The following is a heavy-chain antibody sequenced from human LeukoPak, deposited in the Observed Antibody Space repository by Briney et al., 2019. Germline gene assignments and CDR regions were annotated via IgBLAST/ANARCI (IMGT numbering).Heavy chain of an antibody. J-gene: IGHJ4*02. D-gene: IGHD2-2*01. CDR3: ARGEDIVVVPAANYFDY. CDR1: GGSFSGYY. CDR2: INHSGST. V-gene: IGHV4-34*01. Sequence: SETLSLTCAVYGGSFSGYYWSWIRQPPGKGLEWIGEINHSGSTNYNPSLKSRVTISVDTSKNQFSLKLSSVTAADTAVYYCARGEDIVVVPAANYFDYWGQGTLVIVSS.